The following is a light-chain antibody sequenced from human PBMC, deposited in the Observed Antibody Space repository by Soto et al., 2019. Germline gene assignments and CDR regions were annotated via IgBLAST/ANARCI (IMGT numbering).Light chain of an antibody. Sequence: QSVRTQPASVSGSPGQSITISCTGTSSDVGSYNLVSWYQQHPGKAPKLMLYEVSNRPSGVSNRFSASKSGNTASLTISGLQAEDEADYYCSSYTSTSTWVFGGGTKLTVL. V-gene: IGLV2-14*02. CDR3: SSYTSTSTWV. CDR2: EVS. J-gene: IGLJ3*02. CDR1: SSDVGSYNL.